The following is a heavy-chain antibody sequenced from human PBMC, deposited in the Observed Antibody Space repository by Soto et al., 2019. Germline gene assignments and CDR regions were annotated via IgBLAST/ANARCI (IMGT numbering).Heavy chain of an antibody. CDR2: INHSGST. Sequence: QVQLQQWGAGLLKPSETLSLTCAVYGGSFSGYYWTWIRQPPGKGLEWIGEINHSGSTNYKPSLRSRSNIPVDTSKNQRSLEVNSVTAADTAVYYCARGRTLITGTSLDYWGQGSLVTVSS. J-gene: IGHJ4*02. D-gene: IGHD1-20*01. V-gene: IGHV4-34*01. CDR3: ARGRTLITGTSLDY. CDR1: GGSFSGYY.